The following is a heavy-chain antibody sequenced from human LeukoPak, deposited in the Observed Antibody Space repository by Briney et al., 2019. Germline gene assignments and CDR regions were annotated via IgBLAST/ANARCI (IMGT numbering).Heavy chain of an antibody. V-gene: IGHV3-7*01. CDR3: ARDHENGYYIH. J-gene: IGHJ4*02. D-gene: IGHD3-22*01. CDR2: IRRDGGAA. Sequence: GGSLRLSCIASGFTFRDYWMTWVRRAPGKGLEWVANIRRDGGAAYYVDSVKGRFTISRDNAENPLFLQMNSLRVEDTAVYYCARDHENGYYIHWGQGTLVTVSS. CDR1: GFTFRDYW.